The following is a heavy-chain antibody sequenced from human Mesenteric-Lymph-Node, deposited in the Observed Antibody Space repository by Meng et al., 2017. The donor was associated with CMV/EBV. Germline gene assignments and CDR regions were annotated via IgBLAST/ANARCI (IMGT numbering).Heavy chain of an antibody. CDR3: AKADARGP. D-gene: IGHD3-16*01. CDR1: GFNFDGYG. J-gene: IGHJ5*02. CDR2: INGNGGGA. V-gene: IGHV3-20*04. Sequence: GESLKISCAASGFNFDGYGMGWVRQAPGKGLEWVSGINGNGGGARYADSVKGRFTISRDNSKNTLYLQMNSLRTEDTAVYYCAKADARGPWGQGTLVTVSS.